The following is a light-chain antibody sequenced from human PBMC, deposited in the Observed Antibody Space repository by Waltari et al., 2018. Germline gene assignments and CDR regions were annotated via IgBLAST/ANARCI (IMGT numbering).Light chain of an antibody. J-gene: IGKJ4*01. CDR3: QQCYSAPLT. V-gene: IGKV4-1*01. Sequence: DIVMTQSPDSLAVSLGERATFNCKSSQNCLSNYDNKDYLVWYQQKPGQPPKLLIHWASTRASGVPDRFSGSGSGTDFTLTISSPQAEDVAVYYCQQCYSAPLTFGGGTKVEIK. CDR1: QNCLSNYDNKDY. CDR2: WAS.